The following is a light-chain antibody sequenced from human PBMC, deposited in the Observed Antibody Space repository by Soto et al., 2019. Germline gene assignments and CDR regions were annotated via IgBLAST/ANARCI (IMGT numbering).Light chain of an antibody. CDR1: SSNIGAGYD. CDR3: QSYDSSPTGYV. V-gene: IGLV1-40*01. Sequence: QSVLTQPPSVSGAPGQRVTISCTGSSSNIGAGYDVHWYQQLPGTAPKLLIYGNINRPSGVPDRFSGSKSGTSASLAITGLQAEDEADYYCQSYDSSPTGYVFGTGTKVTVL. J-gene: IGLJ1*01. CDR2: GNI.